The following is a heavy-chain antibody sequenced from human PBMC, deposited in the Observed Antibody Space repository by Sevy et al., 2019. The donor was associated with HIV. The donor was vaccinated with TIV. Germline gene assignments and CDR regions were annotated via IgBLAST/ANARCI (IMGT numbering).Heavy chain of an antibody. V-gene: IGHV3-66*02. Sequence: GGSLRLSCAASGFTVSNNYISWVRQAPGKGLEWVSALYAGGNTYYADSVKGRFTISRDNSKNTLFLQMNSLRAEDTAVYYCTKNTAAAGTGGFDYWGQGTLVTVSS. CDR1: GFTVSNNY. CDR2: LYAGGNT. CDR3: TKNTAAAGTGGFDY. J-gene: IGHJ4*02. D-gene: IGHD6-13*01.